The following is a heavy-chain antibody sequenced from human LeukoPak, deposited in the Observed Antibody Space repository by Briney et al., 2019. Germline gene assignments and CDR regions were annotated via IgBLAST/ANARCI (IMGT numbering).Heavy chain of an antibody. D-gene: IGHD3-16*02. CDR1: GFTVSSNY. J-gene: IGHJ4*02. CDR2: IYSGGST. Sequence: GGSLRLSCAASGFTVSSNYMSWVRQAPGKGLEWVSVIYSGGSTYYADSVKGRFTISRDNSKNTLYLQMNSLRAEDTAVYYCARGLMITFGGVIVNEYYFDYWGQGTLVTVSS. CDR3: ARGLMITFGGVIVNEYYFDY. V-gene: IGHV3-53*01.